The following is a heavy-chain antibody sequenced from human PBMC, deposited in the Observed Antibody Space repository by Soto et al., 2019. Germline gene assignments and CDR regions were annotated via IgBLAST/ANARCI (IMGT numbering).Heavy chain of an antibody. J-gene: IGHJ3*02. CDR1: GFTFSSYG. CDR2: ISYDGSNK. V-gene: IGHV3-30*18. CDR3: AKELQAFDI. D-gene: IGHD4-4*01. Sequence: QVQLVESGGGVVQPGRSLRLSCAASGFTFSSYGMHWVRQAPGKGLEWVAVISYDGSNKYYADSVKGRFTISRDNSKNTLYLQMNSRRAEDTAVYYCAKELQAFDIWGQGTMVTVSS.